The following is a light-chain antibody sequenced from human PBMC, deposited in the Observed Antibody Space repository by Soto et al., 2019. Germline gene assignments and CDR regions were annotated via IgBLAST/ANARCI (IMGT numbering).Light chain of an antibody. J-gene: IGLJ2*01. V-gene: IGLV2-11*01. CDR3: CSYAGSYGVV. Sequence: QSALTQPRSVSGSPGQSVTISCTGTSSDVGGYNYVSWYQHHPGKAPKFMIYDVSKRPSGVPDRFSGSKSGNTASLTISGLQAEDEADYYCCSYAGSYGVVFGGGTKLTVL. CDR1: SSDVGGYNY. CDR2: DVS.